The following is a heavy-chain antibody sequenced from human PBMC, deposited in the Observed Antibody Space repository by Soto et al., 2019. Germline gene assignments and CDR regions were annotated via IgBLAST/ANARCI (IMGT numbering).Heavy chain of an antibody. V-gene: IGHV4-31*03. D-gene: IGHD4-17*01. CDR3: ARGDSTVSSVFDY. Sequence: PSETLALTCTFSGVPSSSGGYYWSWILQEPGKGLEWIGYIYQNGDTSYNPSLKSRVTISADTSKTQFSLKLSSVTAADTAVYYCARGDSTVSSVFDYWGQGMLVTVSS. CDR1: GVPSSSGGYY. CDR2: IYQNGDT. J-gene: IGHJ4*02.